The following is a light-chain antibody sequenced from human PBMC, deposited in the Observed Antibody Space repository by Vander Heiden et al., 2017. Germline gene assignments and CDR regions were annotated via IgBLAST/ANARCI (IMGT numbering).Light chain of an antibody. J-gene: IGKJ1*01. CDR1: QGIAND. V-gene: IGKV1-6*01. Sequence: ASQMTQSPSSLSASLGDSVTITGRASQGIANDLGWYQQKPGKAPKLLIYGASTLQTGVPSRFTGSGSGADFILTISSLQPEDFATYYCLHDYNYPWTFGQGTKVEV. CDR3: LHDYNYPWT. CDR2: GAS.